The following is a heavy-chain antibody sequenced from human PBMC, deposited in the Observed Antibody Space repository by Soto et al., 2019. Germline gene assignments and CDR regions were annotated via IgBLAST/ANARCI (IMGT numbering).Heavy chain of an antibody. CDR2: FDPGEGAP. CDR1: GYSV. CDR3: APPTRAGHYSAIKY. J-gene: IGHJ4*02. V-gene: IGHV1-24*01. Sequence: QVQLGQSVTEVKKPGASVKVSCNLSGYSVHWVRQSPGKGLEWMGSFDPGEGAPIYAQNFQGRVTMTEDTSTGTAYIELSSLRFDDTAVYCAAPPTRAGHYSAIKYWGQGTLVTVAS. D-gene: IGHD3-22*01.